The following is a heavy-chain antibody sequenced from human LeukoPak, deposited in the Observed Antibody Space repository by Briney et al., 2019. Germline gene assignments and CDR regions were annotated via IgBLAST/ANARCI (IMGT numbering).Heavy chain of an antibody. Sequence: PRGSLRLSCAASGFTFSSYAMSWVRQAPGKGLEWVSAISGSGGSTYYADSVKGRFTISRDNSKNTLYLQMNSLRAEDTAVYYRAKGLRRGYSYGSTNYYYGMDVWGQGTTVTVSS. CDR1: GFTFSSYA. V-gene: IGHV3-23*01. D-gene: IGHD5-18*01. CDR2: ISGSGGST. J-gene: IGHJ6*02. CDR3: AKGLRRGYSYGSTNYYYGMDV.